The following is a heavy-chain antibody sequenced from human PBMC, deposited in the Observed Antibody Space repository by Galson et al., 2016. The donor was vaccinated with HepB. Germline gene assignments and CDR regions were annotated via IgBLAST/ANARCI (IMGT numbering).Heavy chain of an antibody. Sequence: SETLSLTCTVSGGSISDYYCSWIRQSPGKELEWIGHIYNSGNNKYNPSLESRVTISVDTSKNQFFLDVNSVTAADTAIYYCSATTTGWHAWWGQGNLVTVSS. J-gene: IGHJ4*02. CDR3: SATTTGWHAW. V-gene: IGHV4-59*01. CDR1: GGSISDYY. CDR2: IYNSGNN. D-gene: IGHD6-19*01.